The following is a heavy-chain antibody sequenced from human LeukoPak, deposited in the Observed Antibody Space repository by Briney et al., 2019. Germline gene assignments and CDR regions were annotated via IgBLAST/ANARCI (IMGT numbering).Heavy chain of an antibody. J-gene: IGHJ4*02. CDR1: GFTFSSYS. D-gene: IGHD3-10*01. CDR2: ISSSSSTI. Sequence: GGALRLSCAASGFTFSSYSMNWVGPAPGKGVEWVSYISSSSSTIYYADSVKGRFTISRDNAKNSLYLQMNSLRAEDTAVYYCAREYYGSGTPEDYWGQGTLVTVSS. V-gene: IGHV3-48*01. CDR3: AREYYGSGTPEDY.